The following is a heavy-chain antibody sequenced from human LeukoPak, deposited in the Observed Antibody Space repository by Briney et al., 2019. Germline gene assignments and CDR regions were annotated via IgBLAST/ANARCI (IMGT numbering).Heavy chain of an antibody. D-gene: IGHD2-2*01. Sequence: GGSLRLSCAASGFTLSNHWMIWVRQAPGKGLECVANIKQDGTEKYYLDSVKGRFTISRDNSKDTLYLQMNSLRAEDTAVYYCAKDPLPIVVVPAGSFDYWGQGTLVTVSS. CDR1: GFTLSNHW. J-gene: IGHJ4*02. CDR3: AKDPLPIVVVPAGSFDY. CDR2: IKQDGTEK. V-gene: IGHV3-7*01.